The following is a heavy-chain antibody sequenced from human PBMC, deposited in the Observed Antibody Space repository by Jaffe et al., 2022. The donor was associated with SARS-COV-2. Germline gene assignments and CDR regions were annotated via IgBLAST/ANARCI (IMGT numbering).Heavy chain of an antibody. CDR2: INAGNGNT. V-gene: IGHV1-3*01. J-gene: IGHJ6*02. CDR3: ASGVGREYSQGGGYYFYGMDV. CDR1: GYSFTRYA. Sequence: QVQLVQSGAEVKRPGASVKVSCKASGYSFTRYAMHWVRQAPGQRLEWMGWINAGNGNTKYSQRFQGRVTITRDSSVSTVYMELSSLRSEDTAVYYCASGVGREYSQGGGYYFYGMDVWGQGTTVTVSS. D-gene: IGHD3-10*01.